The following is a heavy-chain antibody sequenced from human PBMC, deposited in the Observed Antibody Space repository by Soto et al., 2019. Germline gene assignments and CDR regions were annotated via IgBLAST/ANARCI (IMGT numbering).Heavy chain of an antibody. Sequence: PSETLSLTCTVSGCSISSYYWSWIRQPPGKGLEWIGYIYYSGSTNYNPSLKSRVTISVDTSKNQFSLKLSSVTAADTAVYYCARVIGYCSGGSCYPDYYYYGMDVWGQGTTVT. CDR1: GCSISSYY. CDR2: IYYSGST. J-gene: IGHJ6*02. CDR3: ARVIGYCSGGSCYPDYYYYGMDV. V-gene: IGHV4-59*01. D-gene: IGHD2-15*01.